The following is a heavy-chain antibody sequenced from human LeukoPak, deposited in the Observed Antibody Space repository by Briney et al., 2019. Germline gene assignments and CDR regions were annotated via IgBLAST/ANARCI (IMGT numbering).Heavy chain of an antibody. V-gene: IGHV4-39*07. CDR2: IYYSGNT. D-gene: IGHD3-10*01. CDR3: ARASVRGGFDY. Sequence: SETLSLTCTVSGGSISSSSYYWGWIRQPPGKGLEWIGSIYYSGNTYYNPSLKSRVTISVDTSKSQFSLKLGSVTAADTAVYYCARASVRGGFDYWGQGTLVTVSS. CDR1: GGSISSSSYY. J-gene: IGHJ4*02.